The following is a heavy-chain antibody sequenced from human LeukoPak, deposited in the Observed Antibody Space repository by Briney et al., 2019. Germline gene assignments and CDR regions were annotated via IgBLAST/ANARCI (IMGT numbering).Heavy chain of an antibody. Sequence: ASVKVSCKASGYTFTSYAMHWVRQAPGQRLEWMGWINAGNGNTKYSQKFQGRVTITRDASASTAYMELSSLRSEDTAVYYCASNIPQQPGVFDYWGQGTLVTVSS. D-gene: IGHD6-13*01. CDR3: ASNIPQQPGVFDY. CDR2: INAGNGNT. CDR1: GYTFTSYA. J-gene: IGHJ4*02. V-gene: IGHV1-3*01.